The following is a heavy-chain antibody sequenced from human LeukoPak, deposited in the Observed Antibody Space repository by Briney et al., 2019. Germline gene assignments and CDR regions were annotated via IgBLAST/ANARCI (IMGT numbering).Heavy chain of an antibody. Sequence: AGGALELSCAAAGFPFSCYALGWVRQAPGNGLDWISAISVSGGSTWSAESVKGRFTITRDNSKNTLYLQLNSLRAEDTALYYCAKGSSGYYYGYFDYWGQGTLVTVSS. CDR1: GFPFSCYA. V-gene: IGHV3-23*01. J-gene: IGHJ4*02. CDR3: AKGSSGYYYGYFDY. CDR2: ISVSGGST. D-gene: IGHD3-22*01.